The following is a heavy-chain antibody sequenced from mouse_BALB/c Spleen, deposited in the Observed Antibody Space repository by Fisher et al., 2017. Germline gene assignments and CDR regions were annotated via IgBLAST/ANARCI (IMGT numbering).Heavy chain of an antibody. CDR3: ARDSMITTGYWYFDV. J-gene: IGHJ1*01. V-gene: IGHV1-42*01. D-gene: IGHD1-1*01. Sequence: KFKGKATLTVDKSSSTAYMQLKSLTSEDSAVYYCARDSMITTGYWYFDVWGAGTTVTVS.